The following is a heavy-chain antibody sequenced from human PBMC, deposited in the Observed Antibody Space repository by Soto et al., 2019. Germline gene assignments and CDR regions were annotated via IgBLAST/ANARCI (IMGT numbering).Heavy chain of an antibody. V-gene: IGHV1-18*01. J-gene: IGHJ6*03. CDR2: ISAYNGNT. CDR3: ARVQPYLYYYYMDV. Sequence: ASVKVSCKASGYTFTSYGISWVRQAPGQGLEWMGWISAYNGNTNYAQKLQGRVTMTTDTSTSTAYMELRSLRSDDTAVYYCARVQPYLYYYYMDVWGKGTTVTVSS. CDR1: GYTFTSYG.